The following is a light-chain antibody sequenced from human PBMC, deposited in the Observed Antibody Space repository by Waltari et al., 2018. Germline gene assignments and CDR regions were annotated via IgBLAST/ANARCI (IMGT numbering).Light chain of an antibody. J-gene: IGLJ2*01. CDR1: STNIGSNG. Sequence: QSVLTQPPSASATPGQRVTISCSGSSTNIGSNGVNCYQHLPGTAPKLLIYSDNQRPSGVPDRFSGSKSGTSASLAISGLQSDDEADYYCAAWDDSLDGPYVVFGGGTKLTVV. V-gene: IGLV1-44*01. CDR2: SDN. CDR3: AAWDDSLDGPYVV.